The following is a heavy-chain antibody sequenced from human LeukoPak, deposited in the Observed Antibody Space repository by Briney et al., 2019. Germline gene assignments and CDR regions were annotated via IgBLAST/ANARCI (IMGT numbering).Heavy chain of an antibody. V-gene: IGHV1-58*02. J-gene: IGHJ6*03. CDR1: GFTFIRSA. Sequence: SVNVSRKASGFTFIRSAMQWVRQAGGPRLEWIGGIVVGSGNTDYAQKFQGRVTMTRNTSISTAYMELSSLRSEDTAVYSCARGGGNGPYYYYMDVWGKGTTVTVSS. D-gene: IGHD2-8*01. CDR2: IVVGSGNT. CDR3: ARGGGNGPYYYYMDV.